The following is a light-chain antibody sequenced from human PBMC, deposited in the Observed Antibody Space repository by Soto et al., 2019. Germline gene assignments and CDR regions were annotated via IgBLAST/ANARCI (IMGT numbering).Light chain of an antibody. J-gene: IGKJ1*01. CDR3: HQYAGSQKT. V-gene: IGKV3-20*01. Sequence: EIVLTQSPGTLSLSPRERATLSCRASQSVSSNYLAWYQQKPGQAPRLLIYGASSRATGIPDRFSGSGSGTDFTLTISRLEPEDFAVYYCHQYAGSQKTFGQGTKVDIK. CDR1: QSVSSNY. CDR2: GAS.